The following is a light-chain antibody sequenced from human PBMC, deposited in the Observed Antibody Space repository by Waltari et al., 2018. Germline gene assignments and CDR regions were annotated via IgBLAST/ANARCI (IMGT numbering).Light chain of an antibody. CDR3: QQCYSSPYT. V-gene: IGKV4-1*01. CDR2: WAS. J-gene: IGKJ2*01. CDR1: SVLSRSNNKNY. Sequence: SVLSRSNNKNYLGWDQQKPGQPPKLLISWASTRESVVPDLFSGSGSGTDFPLPINSQQAEDVAVYSCQQCYSSPYTFGQGTKLEIK.